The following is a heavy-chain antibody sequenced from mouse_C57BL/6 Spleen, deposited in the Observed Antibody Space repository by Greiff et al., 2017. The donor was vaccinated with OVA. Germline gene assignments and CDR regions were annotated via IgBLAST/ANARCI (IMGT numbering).Heavy chain of an antibody. J-gene: IGHJ2*01. V-gene: IGHV1-55*01. CDR1: GYTFTSYW. D-gene: IGHD1-1*01. CDR2: IYPGSGST. CDR3: AREDYYGSSPLDY. Sequence: QVQLQQPGAELVKPGASVKMSCKASGYTFTSYWITWVKQRPGQGLEWIGDIYPGSGSTNYNEKFKSKATLTVYTSSSTAYMKLSSLTSEDSAVYYGAREDYYGSSPLDYWGQGTTLTVSS.